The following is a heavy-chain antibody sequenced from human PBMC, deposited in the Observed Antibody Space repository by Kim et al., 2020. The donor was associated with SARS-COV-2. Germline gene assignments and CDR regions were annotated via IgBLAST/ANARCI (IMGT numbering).Heavy chain of an antibody. V-gene: IGHV5-51*01. CDR3: AVAAHGTAYWYFDL. Sequence: RPSFHGQVTISADKSINTAYLQWSSLRASDTAMYYCAVAAHGTAYWYFDLWGRGTLVTVSS. J-gene: IGHJ2*01. D-gene: IGHD6-13*01.